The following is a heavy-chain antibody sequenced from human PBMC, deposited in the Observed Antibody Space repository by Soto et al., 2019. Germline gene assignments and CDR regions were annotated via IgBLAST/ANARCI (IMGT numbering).Heavy chain of an antibody. J-gene: IGHJ6*02. CDR2: IYYSGST. V-gene: IGHV4-31*03. CDR1: GGSISSGGYY. D-gene: IGHD2-2*01. CDR3: ASTSAIVVVPAAILYYYGMDV. Sequence: QVQLQESGPGLVKPSQTLSLTCTVSGGSISSGGYYWSWIRQHPGKGLEWIGYIYYSGSTYYNPHLKSRVTISLDTSKNQFSLKLSSVTAADTAVYYCASTSAIVVVPAAILYYYGMDVWGQGTTVTVSS.